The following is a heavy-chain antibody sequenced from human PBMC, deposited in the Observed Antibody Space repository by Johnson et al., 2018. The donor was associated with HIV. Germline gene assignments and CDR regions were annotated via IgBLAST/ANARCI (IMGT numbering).Heavy chain of an antibody. J-gene: IGHJ3*02. CDR3: AKDIASGYTNGGTLDI. CDR2: IGGSGGST. Sequence: EVQLVESGGGVERPGGSLRLSCAASGFSFSDYDMHWVRQLTGKSLEWVSAIGGSGGSTYYADSVKGRFTISRDSSKNTLYLQMNSLRPEDTGLYYCAKDIASGYTNGGTLDIWGQGTMVTVSS. V-gene: IGHV3-23*04. D-gene: IGHD6-19*01. CDR1: GFSFSDYD.